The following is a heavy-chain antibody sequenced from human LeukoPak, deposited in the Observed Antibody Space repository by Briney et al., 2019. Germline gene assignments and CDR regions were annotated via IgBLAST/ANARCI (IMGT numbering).Heavy chain of an antibody. Sequence: GESLKISCKGSGYSLTNYWIGWVRQMPGKGLEWMGIIYPRDSDTRYSPSFQGQVTFSADKSITTAYLQWSSLEASDTAVYYCARGPGYCSGHTCPRAHFDYWGQGTLVTVSS. J-gene: IGHJ4*02. V-gene: IGHV5-51*01. CDR2: IYPRDSDT. CDR1: GYSLTNYW. D-gene: IGHD2-15*01. CDR3: ARGPGYCSGHTCPRAHFDY.